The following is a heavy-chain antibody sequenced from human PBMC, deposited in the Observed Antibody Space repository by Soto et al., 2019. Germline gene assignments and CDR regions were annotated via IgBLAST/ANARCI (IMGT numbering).Heavy chain of an antibody. Sequence: SETLSLTCTVSGGSLCRGCYYCYWIRQHPGKGLEWIGYVYYSGSTYYNPSLKSRLTISVDTSKNQFSLRLSSVTAADTAVYYCARDRDGYNSLDYWGQGTLVTVSS. CDR1: GGSLCRGCYY. CDR2: VYYSGST. CDR3: ARDRDGYNSLDY. D-gene: IGHD5-12*01. J-gene: IGHJ4*02. V-gene: IGHV4-31*03.